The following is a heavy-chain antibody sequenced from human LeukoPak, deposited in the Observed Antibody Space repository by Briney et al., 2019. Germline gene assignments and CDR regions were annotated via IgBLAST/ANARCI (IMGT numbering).Heavy chain of an antibody. CDR3: AGDSIAGIAVAAYFNY. J-gene: IGHJ4*02. V-gene: IGHV3-30*04. CDR1: GFTFSSYA. Sequence: GGSLRLSCAASGFTFSSYAMHWVRQAPGKGLEWVAVISYDGSNKYYADSVKGRFTISRDNSKNTLYLQMNSLRAEDTAVYYCAGDSIAGIAVAAYFNYWGQGTLVTVSS. D-gene: IGHD6-19*01. CDR2: ISYDGSNK.